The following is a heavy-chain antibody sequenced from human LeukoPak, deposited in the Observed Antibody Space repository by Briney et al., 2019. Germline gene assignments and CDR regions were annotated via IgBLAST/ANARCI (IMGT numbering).Heavy chain of an antibody. CDR1: GGTFSSYT. V-gene: IGHV1-69*02. Sequence: SVKVSCKASGGTFSSYTISWVRQAPGQGLEWMGRIIPILGIANYAQKFQGRDTITADKSTSTAYMELSSLRSEDTAGYYCARVRGELIPFYYFDYWGQGTLVTVSS. J-gene: IGHJ4*02. CDR3: ARVRGELIPFYYFDY. CDR2: IIPILGIA. D-gene: IGHD3-10*01.